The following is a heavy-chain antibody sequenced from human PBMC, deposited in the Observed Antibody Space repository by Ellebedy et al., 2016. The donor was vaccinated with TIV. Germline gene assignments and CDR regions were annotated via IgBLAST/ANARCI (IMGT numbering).Heavy chain of an antibody. CDR1: GYSFATYW. CDR2: IYPGDSET. Sequence: GESLKISCKGSGYSFATYWIGWGRQMPGKGLEWMGIIYPGDSETRYSPSFQGQVTISADKPISTAYLQWSSLKASDTAVYYCARQSIQYYYDSSGSLDYWGQGTLVTVSS. D-gene: IGHD3-22*01. CDR3: ARQSIQYYYDSSGSLDY. V-gene: IGHV5-51*01. J-gene: IGHJ4*02.